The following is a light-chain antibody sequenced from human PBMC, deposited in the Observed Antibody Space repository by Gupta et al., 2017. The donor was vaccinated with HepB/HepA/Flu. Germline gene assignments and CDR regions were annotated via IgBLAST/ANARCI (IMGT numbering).Light chain of an antibody. J-gene: IGLJ2*01. Sequence: SYELTPPPSMSVSPGQTARITCSGEALPKQYAYWYQQRPGHAPVMIIYKDTERPSGIPERCSGSTSGTTVTLTIGGVQAEDEADYYCQSADSSASYVVFGGGTKLAVL. V-gene: IGLV3-25*03. CDR1: ALPKQY. CDR2: KDT. CDR3: QSADSSASYVV.